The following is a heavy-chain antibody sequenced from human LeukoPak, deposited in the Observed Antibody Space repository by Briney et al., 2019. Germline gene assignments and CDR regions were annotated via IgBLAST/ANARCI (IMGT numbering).Heavy chain of an antibody. CDR2: ISGGGDST. CDR3: ATAYGSGSYYNGAARIFDY. D-gene: IGHD3-10*01. Sequence: GGSLRLSCAASGFTFSSYAMSWVRQAPGKGLGWVSSISGGGDSTYYADSVKGRFTISRDNSRTTLYLQMNSLRAEDTAVYYCATAYGSGSYYNGAARIFDYWGQGTLVTVSS. V-gene: IGHV3-23*01. J-gene: IGHJ4*02. CDR1: GFTFSSYA.